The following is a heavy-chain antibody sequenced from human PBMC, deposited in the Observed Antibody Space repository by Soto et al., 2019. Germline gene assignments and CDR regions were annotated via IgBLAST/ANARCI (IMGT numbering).Heavy chain of an antibody. CDR2: IYYSGST. D-gene: IGHD1-7*01. J-gene: IGHJ3*02. CDR3: ASSRQGRSITGTTSGAFDI. Sequence: SETLSLTCTVSGGSISSGGYYWSWIRQHPGKGLEWIGYIYYSGSTYYNPSLKSRVTISVDTSKNQFSLKLSSVTAADTAVYYCASSRQGRSITGTTSGAFDIWGQGTMVTVSS. CDR1: GGSISSGGYY. V-gene: IGHV4-31*03.